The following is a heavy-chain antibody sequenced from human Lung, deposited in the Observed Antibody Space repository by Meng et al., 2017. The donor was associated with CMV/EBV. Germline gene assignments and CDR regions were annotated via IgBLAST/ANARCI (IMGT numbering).Heavy chain of an antibody. Sequence: GGSXRLXXAASGFTFSSYSMNWVRQAPGKGLEWVSSISSSSYIYYADSVKGRFTISRDNAKNSLYLQMNSLRAEDTAVYYCAKSQVYYDFWSGIKGRLVYYYYYGMDVWGQGTXVTVSS. CDR1: GFTFSSYS. V-gene: IGHV3-21*01. CDR3: AKSQVYYDFWSGIKGRLVYYYYYGMDV. CDR2: ISSSSYI. J-gene: IGHJ6*02. D-gene: IGHD3-3*01.